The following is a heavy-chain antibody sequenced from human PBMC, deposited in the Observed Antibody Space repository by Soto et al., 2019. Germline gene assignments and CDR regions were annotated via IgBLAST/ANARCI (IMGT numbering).Heavy chain of an antibody. J-gene: IGHJ1*01. D-gene: IGHD3-22*01. V-gene: IGHV4-31*03. CDR2: IYYTGST. CDR1: GGSITSGGYY. CDR3: ARVEYDSSGFSEYFQH. Sequence: QVQLQESGPGLVKPSQTLSLTCTVSGGSITSGGYYWSWIRQHPGKGLEWIGYIYYTGSTYYNPSLKSRVTISVETYKTQFSLKLSSVTAAATAVYYCARVEYDSSGFSEYFQHWGQGTLVTVSS.